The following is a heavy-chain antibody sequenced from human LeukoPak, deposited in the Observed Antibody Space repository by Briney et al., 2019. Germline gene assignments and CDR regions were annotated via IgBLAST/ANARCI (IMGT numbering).Heavy chain of an antibody. D-gene: IGHD2-2*01. Sequence: GGSLRLSCRASRFSFRDYDMHWVRQAPGKGLEWVAVISSDGSRKHYGDSVKGRFIISRDNAKNSLYLQMNSLRAEDTAVYYCASGGAKEGYCSSTSCPVGGYWGQGTLVTVSS. J-gene: IGHJ4*02. V-gene: IGHV3-30*03. CDR3: ASGGAKEGYCSSTSCPVGGY. CDR1: RFSFRDYD. CDR2: ISSDGSRK.